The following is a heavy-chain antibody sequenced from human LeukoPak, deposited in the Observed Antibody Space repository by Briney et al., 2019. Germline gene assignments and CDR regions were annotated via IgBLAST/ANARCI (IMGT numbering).Heavy chain of an antibody. CDR3: ARVIRYSSSWPFDY. V-gene: IGHV1-18*01. J-gene: IGHJ4*02. D-gene: IGHD6-13*01. CDR1: GYTFTSYG. Sequence: ASVKVSCKASGYTFTSYGISWVRQAPGQGLEWMGWISAYNGNTNYAQKLQGRVTMTTDTSTSTAYMELRSLRSDDTAVYYCARVIRYSSSWPFDYWGQGTLVTVSP. CDR2: ISAYNGNT.